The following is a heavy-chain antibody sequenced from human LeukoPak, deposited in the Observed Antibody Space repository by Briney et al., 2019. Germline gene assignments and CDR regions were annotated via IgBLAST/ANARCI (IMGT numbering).Heavy chain of an antibody. D-gene: IGHD3-10*01. CDR1: GFKFSDFW. CDR2: IKEDGSEE. CDR3: AKGLWFGEFDY. Sequence: GGSLRLSCAASGFKFSDFWMTWVRQTPGKGLEWVANIKEDGSEEYHVDSVKGRFTISRDNSKNTLYLQMNSLRAEDTAVYYCAKGLWFGEFDYWGQGTLVTVSS. V-gene: IGHV3-7*03. J-gene: IGHJ4*02.